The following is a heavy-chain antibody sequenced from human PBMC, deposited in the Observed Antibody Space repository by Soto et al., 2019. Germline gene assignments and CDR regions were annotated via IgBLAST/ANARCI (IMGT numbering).Heavy chain of an antibody. D-gene: IGHD3-22*01. CDR2: IYHSGST. Sequence: SETPYLTCAVSGGSISSGGYSWSWIRQPPGKGLEWIGYIYHSGSTYYNPSLKSRVTISVDRSKNQFSLKLSSVTAADTAVYYCVRLNYYDSSGYYGRNYWGQGTLGTVSS. CDR3: VRLNYYDSSGYYGRNY. CDR1: GGSISSGGYS. J-gene: IGHJ4*02. V-gene: IGHV4-30-2*01.